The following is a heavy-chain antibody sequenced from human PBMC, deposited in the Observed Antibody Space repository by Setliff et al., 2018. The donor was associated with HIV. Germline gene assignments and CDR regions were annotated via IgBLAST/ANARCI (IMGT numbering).Heavy chain of an antibody. CDR2: IRYDGSNK. D-gene: IGHD3-22*01. J-gene: IGHJ3*02. CDR3: AKDRTMIVVVPMPPSDAFDI. Sequence: PGGSLRLSCAASGFTFSSYGMHWVRQAPGKGLEWVAFIRYDGSNKYYADSVKGRFTISRDNSKNTLYLQMNSLRAEDTAVYYCAKDRTMIVVVPMPPSDAFDIWGQGTMVTVSS. CDR1: GFTFSSYG. V-gene: IGHV3-30*02.